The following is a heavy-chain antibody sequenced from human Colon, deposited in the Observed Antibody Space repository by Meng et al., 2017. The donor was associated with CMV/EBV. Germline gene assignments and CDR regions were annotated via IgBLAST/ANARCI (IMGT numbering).Heavy chain of an antibody. D-gene: IGHD3-16*01. CDR3: ARGGLGEFVVD. CDR1: GDSITSGNYY. J-gene: IGHJ4*02. Sequence: TVPGDSITSGNYYWNWIRQPAGKGLEWMGFVYSSGTTTYKPSLRSRVRMSLDTSNNQFSLNLSSVTAADTAVYYCARGGLGEFVVDWGQGTLVTVSS. CDR2: VYSSGTT. V-gene: IGHV4-61*02.